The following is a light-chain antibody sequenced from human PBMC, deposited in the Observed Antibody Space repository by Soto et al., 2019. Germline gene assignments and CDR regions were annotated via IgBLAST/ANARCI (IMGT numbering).Light chain of an antibody. J-gene: IGLJ1*01. V-gene: IGLV2-23*01. Sequence: QSALTQPASVSGSPGQSITISCTGTSSDVASYNLVSWYQQHPGKAPKLMIYEGSKRPSGVSNRFSGSKSGNTASLTISGPQAEDEADYYCCSYAGSSTLVFGTGTKLTVL. CDR3: CSYAGSSTLV. CDR2: EGS. CDR1: SSDVASYNL.